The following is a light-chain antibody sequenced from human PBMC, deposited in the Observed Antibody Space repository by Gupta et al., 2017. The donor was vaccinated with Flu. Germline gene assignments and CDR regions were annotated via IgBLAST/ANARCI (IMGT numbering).Light chain of an antibody. CDR1: QTVLHSLDNKNY. CDR2: WAS. J-gene: IGKJ4*01. CDR3: LQYFHTPRT. Sequence: VSLGGRATINCKASQTVLHSLDNKNYFGWYQQKPGQPPKLLISWASARESGVPDRFSGSGSGTDFTLTINNLQAEDVAVYFCLQYFHTPRTFGAGTRVEIK. V-gene: IGKV4-1*01.